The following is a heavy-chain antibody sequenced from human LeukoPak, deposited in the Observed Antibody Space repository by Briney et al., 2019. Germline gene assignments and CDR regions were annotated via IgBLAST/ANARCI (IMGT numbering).Heavy chain of an antibody. V-gene: IGHV5-51*01. CDR1: GYSFTNYW. D-gene: IGHD6-19*01. Sequence: GESLKISCKGFGYSFTNYWIAWVRQMPGKGPEWMGIIYPGDSETRYSPSFQGQVTISADKSISTAYLQWSSLKASDTAMYYCARIGTVSGMYYYYYMDVWGKGTTVTVS. CDR2: IYPGDSET. J-gene: IGHJ6*03. CDR3: ARIGTVSGMYYYYYMDV.